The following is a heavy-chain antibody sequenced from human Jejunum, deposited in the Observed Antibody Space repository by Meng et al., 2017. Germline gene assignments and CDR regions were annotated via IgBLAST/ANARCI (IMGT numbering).Heavy chain of an antibody. V-gene: IGHV3-23*04. J-gene: IGHJ2*01. Sequence: EVEVVESGGGLVKPGGSLRLSCAASGFTFSISSMSWVRQAPGKGLEWVSTFAANNSTYYAESVKGRFTISRDNSKSSLYLHMNNLRADDTAVYYCAKAIGNWYFDLWGRGTLVTVSS. CDR1: GFTFSISS. CDR2: FAANNST. D-gene: IGHD1-26*01. CDR3: AKAIGNWYFDL.